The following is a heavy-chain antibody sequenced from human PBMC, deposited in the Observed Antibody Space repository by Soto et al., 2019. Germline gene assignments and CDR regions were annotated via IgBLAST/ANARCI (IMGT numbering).Heavy chain of an antibody. Sequence: PSETLYLTCTVSGDSISNYYWSWIRQPPGKGLEWIGYVYYIGNTNYNPSLKSRVSISVDTSKNQFSLKLSSVTAADTAVYYCARHSRMATKELDYWGQGTPVTISS. CDR3: ARHSRMATKELDY. CDR1: GDSISNYY. V-gene: IGHV4-59*08. D-gene: IGHD5-12*01. CDR2: VYYIGNT. J-gene: IGHJ4*02.